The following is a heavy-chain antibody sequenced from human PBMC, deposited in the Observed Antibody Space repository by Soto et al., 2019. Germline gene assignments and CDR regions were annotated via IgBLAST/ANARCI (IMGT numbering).Heavy chain of an antibody. V-gene: IGHV4-39*01. D-gene: IGHD6-19*01. Sequence: PSVTLSLTCTISCGSISSGTYFWAFIRQLPVKGLEWIGPVYYSGNTYYNPSLRSRFSLSVDTSKNQFSLKLNTVTATDMAVYYCVRRAGAVAGTSRVDSWGQGMLVTVS. CDR1: CGSISSGTYF. J-gene: IGHJ4*02. CDR3: VRRAGAVAGTSRVDS. CDR2: VYYSGNT.